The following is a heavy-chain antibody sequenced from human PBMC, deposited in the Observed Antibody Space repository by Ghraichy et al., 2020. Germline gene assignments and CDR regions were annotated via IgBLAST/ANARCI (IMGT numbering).Heavy chain of an antibody. V-gene: IGHV3-23*01. Sequence: GESLNISCAASGFSFSTYVMSWVRQTPGKGLEWVAAISGRKSRTYYAESVKGRFTISRDNSKNTLFLQMNNLRVEDAAIYYCAKATRGYTSSWADYWGQGALVTVSS. CDR3: AKATRGYTSSWADY. CDR1: GFSFSTYV. J-gene: IGHJ4*02. D-gene: IGHD6-13*01. CDR2: ISGRKSRT.